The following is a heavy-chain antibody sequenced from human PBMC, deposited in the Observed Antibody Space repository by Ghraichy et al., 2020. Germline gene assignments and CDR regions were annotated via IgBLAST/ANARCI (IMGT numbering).Heavy chain of an antibody. V-gene: IGHV4-4*07. D-gene: IGHD2-2*02. CDR3: ARERKRYCSSTSCYTGYYYYYGMDV. J-gene: IGHJ6*02. CDR2: IYTSGST. Sequence: SQTLSLTCTVSGGSISSYYWSWIRQPAGKGLEWIGRIYTSGSTNYNPSLKSRVTMSVDTSKNQFSLKLSSVTAADTAVYHCARERKRYCSSTSCYTGYYYYYGMDVWGQGTTVTVSS. CDR1: GGSISSYY.